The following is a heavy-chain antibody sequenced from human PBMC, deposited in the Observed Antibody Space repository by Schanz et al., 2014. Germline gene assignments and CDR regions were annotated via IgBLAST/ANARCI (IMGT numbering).Heavy chain of an antibody. CDR3: AKGSRSGSKVMDV. CDR1: GFNSDDYA. J-gene: IGHJ6*03. D-gene: IGHD3-10*01. V-gene: IGHV3-9*02. Sequence: EVQVVESGGGLVQPGGSLRLSCTASGFNSDDYAMPWVRQAPGKGLEWVSNIPWNGAAIGYAGSVRGRFTISRDSAKNSLYLQMNSLRPEDTALYYCAKGSRSGSKVMDVWGKGTTVTVSS. CDR2: IPWNGAAI.